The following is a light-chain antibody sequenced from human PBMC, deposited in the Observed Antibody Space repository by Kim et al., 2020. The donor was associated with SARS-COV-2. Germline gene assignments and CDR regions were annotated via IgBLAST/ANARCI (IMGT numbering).Light chain of an antibody. V-gene: IGLV1-40*01. CDR1: SSNIGAGYD. Sequence: DTISCTGSSSNIGAGYDVHWYQQLPGTAPKLLIYGNSNRPSGVPDRFSGSKSGTSASLAITGLQAEDEADYYCQSYDSSLSGYVVFGGGTQLTVL. J-gene: IGLJ2*01. CDR3: QSYDSSLSGYVV. CDR2: GNS.